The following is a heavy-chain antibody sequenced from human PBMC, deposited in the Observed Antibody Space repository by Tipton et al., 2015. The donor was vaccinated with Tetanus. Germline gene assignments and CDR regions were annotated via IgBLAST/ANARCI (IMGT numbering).Heavy chain of an antibody. CDR3: ARGMAEASNCGGDCYSDY. Sequence: TLSLTCTVSGGSISSFYWTWIRQPPGKGLEWIGYIFDTGSTNYNPSLKSRVTMSVDTSKNQFSLHLTSVTAADTAVYYCARGMAEASNCGGDCYSDYWGQGTLVTVSS. CDR1: GGSISSFY. D-gene: IGHD2-21*02. CDR2: IFDTGST. J-gene: IGHJ4*02. V-gene: IGHV4-59*01.